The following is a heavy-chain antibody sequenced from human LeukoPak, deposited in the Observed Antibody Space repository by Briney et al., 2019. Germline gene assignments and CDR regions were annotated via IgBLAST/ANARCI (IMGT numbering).Heavy chain of an antibody. CDR3: ASGGGWDSGWAKGYYYGMDV. D-gene: IGHD6-19*01. CDR2: ISAYNGNT. V-gene: IGHV1-18*01. CDR1: GYTFTSYG. J-gene: IGHJ6*02. Sequence: SVKVSCKASGYTFTSYGISWVRQAPGQGLEWMGWISAYNGNTNYAQKLQGRVTMTTDTSTSTAYMELRSLRSDDTAVYYCASGGGWDSGWAKGYYYGMDVWGQGTTVTVSS.